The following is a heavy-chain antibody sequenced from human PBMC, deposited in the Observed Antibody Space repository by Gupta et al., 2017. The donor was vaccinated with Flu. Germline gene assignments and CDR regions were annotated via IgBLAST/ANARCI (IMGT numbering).Heavy chain of an antibody. CDR1: GGSSSSGGYY. D-gene: IGHD3-22*01. J-gene: IGHJ6*02. CDR2: IYYSGST. CDR3: ARYDSSGYYFSTKTSRYGMDV. Sequence: QVHLQESGPGLVKPSKTLSLTCTVTGGSSSSGGYYWSWIRQHPGRGLEWIGYIYYSGSTYYNPSLKSRVTISVDTSKNQFSLKLSSVTAADTAVYYCARYDSSGYYFSTKTSRYGMDVWGQGTTVTVSS. V-gene: IGHV4-31*03.